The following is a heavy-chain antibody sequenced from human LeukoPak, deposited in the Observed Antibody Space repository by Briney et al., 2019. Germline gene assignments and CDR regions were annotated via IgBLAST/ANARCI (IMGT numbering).Heavy chain of an antibody. CDR1: AGSPTSSRYY. CDR2: IYYSQST. V-gene: IGHV4-39*07. Sequence: PSETLSLTCTVSAGSPTSSRYYCGWIRQPPGKGLEWIGSIYYSQSTYYNPSLKSRVTISVDTSKNQFSLKLSSVTAADTAVYYCARSTFGELPELGYWGQGTLVTVSS. J-gene: IGHJ4*02. D-gene: IGHD3-10*01. CDR3: ARSTFGELPELGY.